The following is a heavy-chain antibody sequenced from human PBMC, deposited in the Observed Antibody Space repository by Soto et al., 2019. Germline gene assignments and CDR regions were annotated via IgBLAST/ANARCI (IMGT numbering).Heavy chain of an antibody. J-gene: IGHJ4*02. CDR1: GGSISSYY. CDR3: AGTTEEYGSGSFGFDY. D-gene: IGHD3-10*01. CDR2: IYYSGST. V-gene: IGHV4-59*01. Sequence: SETLSLTCTVSGGSISSYYWSWIRQPPGKGLEWIGYIYYSGSTNYNPSLKSRVTISVDTSKNQFSLKLSSVTAADTAVCYCAGTTEEYGSGSFGFDYWGQGTLVTVSS.